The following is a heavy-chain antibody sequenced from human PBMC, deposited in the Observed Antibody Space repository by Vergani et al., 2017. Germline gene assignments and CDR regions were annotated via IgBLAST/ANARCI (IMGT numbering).Heavy chain of an antibody. D-gene: IGHD3-16*02. CDR2: IDRPGRT. J-gene: IGHJ6*03. Sequence: QVQLQESGPRLVKPSETLSLICSVSGYSISSGYFWGWIRQSPGKGLEWLGTIDRPGRTHLSPSLKSRLTISVDTTKNQFSLRLTSATAADTAVYFCARASLRALVGYYYYMDVWGKGKAVVVSS. CDR1: GYSISSGYF. CDR3: ARASLRALVGYYYYMDV. V-gene: IGHV4-38-2*02.